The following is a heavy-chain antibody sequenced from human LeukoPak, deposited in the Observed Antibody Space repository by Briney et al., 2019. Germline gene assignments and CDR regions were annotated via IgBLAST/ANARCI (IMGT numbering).Heavy chain of an antibody. J-gene: IGHJ4*02. V-gene: IGHV1-69*05. CDR2: IIPIFGTA. CDR3: ARSRQGLEYHLIY. CDR1: GGTFSSYA. D-gene: IGHD2-2*01. Sequence: SVKVSCKACGGTFSSYAISWVRQAPGQGLEWMGGIIPIFGTANYAQKFQGRVTITTDESTSTAYMELSSLRSEDTAVYYCARSRQGLEYHLIYWGQGTLVTVSS.